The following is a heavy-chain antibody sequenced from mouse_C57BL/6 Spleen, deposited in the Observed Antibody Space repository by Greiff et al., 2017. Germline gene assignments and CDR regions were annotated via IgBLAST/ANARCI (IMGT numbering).Heavy chain of an antibody. CDR2: IRLKSDNYAT. V-gene: IGHV6-3*01. D-gene: IGHD1-1*01. CDR3: TAYGSSFYAMDY. CDR1: GFTFSNYW. J-gene: IGHJ4*01. Sequence: EVQLVESGGGLVQPGGSMKLSCVASGFTFSNYWMNWVRQSPEKGLEWGAQIRLKSDNYATHYAESVKGRFTISRDDSKSSVYLQMNNLRAEDTGIYYCTAYGSSFYAMDYWGQGISVTVSS.